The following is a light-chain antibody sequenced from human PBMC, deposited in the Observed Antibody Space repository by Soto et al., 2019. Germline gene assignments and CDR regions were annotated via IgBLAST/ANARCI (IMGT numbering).Light chain of an antibody. CDR2: HAS. J-gene: IGKJ3*01. V-gene: IGKV3-20*01. Sequence: IVLMQSPDTLSLSPGERATLSCRASRSLSSDYLAWYQQKPGQAPRLLFYHASRRATGTPDRFSVSGSGTDFTLTISTLEPEDFAVYYCQQYGSSPFTFGPGTKVEIK. CDR3: QQYGSSPFT. CDR1: RSLSSDY.